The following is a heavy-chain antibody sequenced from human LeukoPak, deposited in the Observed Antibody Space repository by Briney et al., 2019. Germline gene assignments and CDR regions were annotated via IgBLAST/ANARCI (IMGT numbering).Heavy chain of an antibody. CDR3: AVGGNSDDDY. CDR1: GFTFSSYW. D-gene: IGHD4-23*01. J-gene: IGHJ4*02. Sequence: GGSLRLSCAAFGFTFSSYWMSWVRQAPGKGLEWVANIKQDGSEKYYVDSVKGRFTISRDNAKNSLYLQMNSLRAEDTAVYYCAVGGNSDDDYWGQGTLVTVSS. V-gene: IGHV3-7*01. CDR2: IKQDGSEK.